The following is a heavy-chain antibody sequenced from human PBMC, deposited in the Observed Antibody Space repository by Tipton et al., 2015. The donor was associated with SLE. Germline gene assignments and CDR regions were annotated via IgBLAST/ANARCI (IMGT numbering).Heavy chain of an antibody. Sequence: TLSLTCTIYRGSFSGYHWSWIRQPPGKGLEWIGEINYSGSTNSNPSLKSRVTISIGTSKNQLSLELSSVTAADTAVYYCARGVAYYYDFGALDIWGQGTMVTVSS. CDR3: ARGVAYYYDFGALDI. D-gene: IGHD3-22*01. CDR2: INYSGST. J-gene: IGHJ3*02. V-gene: IGHV4-34*01. CDR1: RGSFSGYH.